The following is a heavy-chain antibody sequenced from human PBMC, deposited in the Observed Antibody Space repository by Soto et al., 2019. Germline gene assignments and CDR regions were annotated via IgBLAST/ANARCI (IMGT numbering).Heavy chain of an antibody. J-gene: IGHJ5*02. CDR3: ARVVPGADAWFGP. Sequence: QVQLVQSGGEVKRPGASVKVSCKTSCYTFSNYGITWVRQAPGQPLEWLGWISLYSDGTNYAQKFQGRVSMTTDTSTTTAYMELRSLRSDDTAVYYCARVVPGADAWFGPWGQGTLVTVAS. D-gene: IGHD2-2*01. CDR2: ISLYSDGT. CDR1: CYTFSNYG. V-gene: IGHV1-18*01.